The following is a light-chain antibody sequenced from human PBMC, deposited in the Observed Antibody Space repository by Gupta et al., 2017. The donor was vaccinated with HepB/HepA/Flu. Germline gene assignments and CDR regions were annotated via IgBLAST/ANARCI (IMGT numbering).Light chain of an antibody. CDR2: WAS. CDR1: QSVLYNKNY. Sequence: DIVMTQSPDSLAVSLGERATINCKSSQSVLYNKNYLAWYQQKPGQPPKLLIYWASTRESGVPDRFSGSGSGTDFTLTISSRQPEDVAVYYCQQYHSTPRTFGQGTKVEIK. J-gene: IGKJ1*01. V-gene: IGKV4-1*01. CDR3: QQYHSTPRT.